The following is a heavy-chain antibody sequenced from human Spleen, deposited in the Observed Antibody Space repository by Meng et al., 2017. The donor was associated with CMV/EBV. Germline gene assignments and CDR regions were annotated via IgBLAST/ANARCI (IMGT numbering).Heavy chain of an antibody. CDR3: ARTYSGYDRFDY. J-gene: IGHJ4*02. CDR1: GYTFTSYY. CDR2: NNPAGGTS. Sequence: QVQLVQSGAEVKKPGASVKISCKTSGYTFTSYYMHWVRQAPGQGLEWMGINNPAGGTSSYAENFQGRVTMTRDTSTSTVYMELSSLRSEDTAAYYCARTYSGYDRFDYWGQGTLVTVSS. V-gene: IGHV1-46*01. D-gene: IGHD5-12*01.